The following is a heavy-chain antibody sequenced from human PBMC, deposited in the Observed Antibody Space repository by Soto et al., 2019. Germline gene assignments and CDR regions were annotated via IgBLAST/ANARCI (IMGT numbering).Heavy chain of an antibody. D-gene: IGHD3-22*01. CDR3: AREPVPYYYDSSGYYFDY. CDR1: GFTVSSNY. J-gene: IGHJ4*02. Sequence: PGGSLRLSCAASGFTVSSNYMSWVRQAPGKGLEWVSVIYSGGSTYYADSVKGRFTISRDNSKNTLYLQMNSLRAEDTAVYYCAREPVPYYYDSSGYYFDYWGQGT. V-gene: IGHV3-66*01. CDR2: IYSGGST.